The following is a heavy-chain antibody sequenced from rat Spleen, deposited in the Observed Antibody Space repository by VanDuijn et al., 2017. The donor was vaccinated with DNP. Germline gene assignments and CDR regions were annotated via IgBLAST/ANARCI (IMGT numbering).Heavy chain of an antibody. Sequence: EVQLVESGGGLVQPGRSLKLSCAASGFTFSDYYMAWVRQAPKKGLEWVASISYEGSSTYYGDSVKGRFTISRDNAKSTLYLQMNSLRSEDTATYYCARHVDYYYVMDAWGQGASVTVSS. CDR1: GFTFSDYY. CDR2: ISYEGSST. J-gene: IGHJ4*01. CDR3: ARHVDYYYVMDA. V-gene: IGHV5-22*01.